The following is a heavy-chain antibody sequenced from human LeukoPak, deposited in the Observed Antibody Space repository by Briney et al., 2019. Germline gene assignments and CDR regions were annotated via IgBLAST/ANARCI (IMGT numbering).Heavy chain of an antibody. V-gene: IGHV1-2*02. J-gene: IGHJ4*02. CDR3: ARDERYDSSGYPFDY. Sequence: ASVKVSCKASGYTFTGYFMHWVRQAPGQGLEWMGWINLNTGGTNFAQTFQGRVTMTRDTSISTAYMELSRLRSDDTAVYYCARDERYDSSGYPFDYWGQGTLVTVSS. CDR1: GYTFTGYF. CDR2: INLNTGGT. D-gene: IGHD3-22*01.